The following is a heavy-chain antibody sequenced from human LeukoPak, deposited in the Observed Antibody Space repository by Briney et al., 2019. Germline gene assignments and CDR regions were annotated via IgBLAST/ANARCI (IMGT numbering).Heavy chain of an antibody. CDR1: GFTFSSYA. V-gene: IGHV3-30-3*01. CDR3: ARDNSAGYSSSGSSSWGRLGG. CDR2: ISYDGSNE. J-gene: IGHJ4*02. D-gene: IGHD6-13*01. Sequence: PGRSLRLSCAASGFTFSSYAMHWVRQAPGKGLEWVAVISYDGSNEYYADSVKGRFTISRDSSQNTLHLQMNSLRVEDTAVYYCARDNSAGYSSSGSSSWGRLGGWGQGTLVTVSS.